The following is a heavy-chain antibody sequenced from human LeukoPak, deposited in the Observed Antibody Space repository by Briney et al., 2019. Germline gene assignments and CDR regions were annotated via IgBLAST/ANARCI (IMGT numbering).Heavy chain of an antibody. D-gene: IGHD2-2*01. CDR1: GYTFTSYG. CDR2: ISAYNGNT. CDR3: ARMSSSTSCYDY. J-gene: IGHJ4*02. V-gene: IGHV1-18*01. Sequence: ASVKVSCKASGYTFTSYGITWVRQAPGQGLEWMGWISAYNGNTNYAQKLQGRVTMTTDTSTSTAYMELRSLRSDDTAVYYCARMSSSTSCYDYWGQGTLVTVSS.